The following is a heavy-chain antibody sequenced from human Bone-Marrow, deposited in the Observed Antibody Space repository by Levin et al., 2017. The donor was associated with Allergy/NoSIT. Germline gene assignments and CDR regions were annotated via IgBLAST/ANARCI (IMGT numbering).Heavy chain of an antibody. D-gene: IGHD1-26*01. V-gene: IGHV1-3*04. CDR3: ARDSVGVSRAFDM. CDR2: INTGNSSP. Sequence: GASVKVSCKASGYTFSSYAMHWVRQAPGQGLEWMGWINTGNSSPRYSQKFQGRVTITRDTSARTVYMELSSLRSEDTAVYYCARDSVGVSRAFDMWGQGTRVNVS. J-gene: IGHJ3*02. CDR1: GYTFSSYA.